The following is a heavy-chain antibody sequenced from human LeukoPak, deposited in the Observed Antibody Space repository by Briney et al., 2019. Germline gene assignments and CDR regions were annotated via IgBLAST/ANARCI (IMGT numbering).Heavy chain of an antibody. J-gene: IGHJ4*02. Sequence: SETLSLTCAVYGGSFSGYYWSWIRQPPGKGLEWSGEINHSGSTNYNPSLKSRVTISVDTSKNQFSLKLSSVTAADTAVYYCARAVGYDYVWGSYRYAPDYWGQGTLVTVSS. CDR1: GGSFSGYY. V-gene: IGHV4-34*01. CDR2: INHSGST. CDR3: ARAVGYDYVWGSYRYAPDY. D-gene: IGHD3-16*02.